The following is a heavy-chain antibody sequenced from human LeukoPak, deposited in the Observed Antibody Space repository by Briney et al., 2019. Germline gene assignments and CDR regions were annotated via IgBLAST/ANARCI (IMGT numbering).Heavy chain of an antibody. V-gene: IGHV1-46*01. CDR1: GYTFTSYY. D-gene: IGHD3-22*01. CDR2: INPSGGST. CDR3: ARQYYYDSSGYYDYAFDI. Sequence: GASVKVSCKASGYTFTSYYMHWVRQAPGQGLEWMGIINPSGGSTSYAQKLQGRVTMTTDTSTSTAYMELRSLRSDDTAVYYCARQYYYDSSGYYDYAFDIWGQGTMVTVSS. J-gene: IGHJ3*02.